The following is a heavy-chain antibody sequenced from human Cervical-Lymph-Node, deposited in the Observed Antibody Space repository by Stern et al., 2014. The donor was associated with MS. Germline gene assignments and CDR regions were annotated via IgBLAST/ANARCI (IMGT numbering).Heavy chain of an antibody. Sequence: QVQLVQSGAEVKKPGSSVKVSCKASGGTFSSYAISWVRQAPGQGLEWMGGIIPIFGTASVAQKFQGRVTITADESTSTAYMELSSLRSEDTAVYYCARTPNSSSWYALQVPCDFDYWGQGTLVTVSS. CDR2: IIPIFGTA. D-gene: IGHD6-13*01. CDR3: ARTPNSSSWYALQVPCDFDY. V-gene: IGHV1-69*01. J-gene: IGHJ4*02. CDR1: GGTFSSYA.